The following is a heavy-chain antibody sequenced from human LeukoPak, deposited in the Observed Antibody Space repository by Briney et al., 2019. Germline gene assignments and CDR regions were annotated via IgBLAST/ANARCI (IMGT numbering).Heavy chain of an antibody. CDR3: ARVESSSSWYYFDY. CDR2: ISAYNGNT. D-gene: IGHD6-13*01. Sequence: ASVKVSCKASGYTFTSYGISWVRQAPGQGLERMGWISAYNGNTNYAQKLQGRVTMTTDTSTSTAYMELRSLRSDDTAVYYCARVESSSSWYYFDYWGQGTLVTVSS. V-gene: IGHV1-18*01. J-gene: IGHJ4*02. CDR1: GYTFTSYG.